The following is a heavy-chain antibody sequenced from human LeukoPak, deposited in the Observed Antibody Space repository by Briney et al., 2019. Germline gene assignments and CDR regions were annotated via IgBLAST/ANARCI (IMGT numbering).Heavy chain of an antibody. J-gene: IGHJ4*02. CDR1: GGSFSGYY. CDR3: ARHGTSGIDYFDY. CDR2: INHRGST. D-gene: IGHD1-1*01. V-gene: IGHV4-34*01. Sequence: PSETLSLTCAVYGGSFSGYYWSWIRQPPGKGLEWIGEINHRGSTNYNPSLKSRVTISVDTSKNQFSLKLSSVTAADTAVYYCARHGTSGIDYFDYWGQGTLVTVSS.